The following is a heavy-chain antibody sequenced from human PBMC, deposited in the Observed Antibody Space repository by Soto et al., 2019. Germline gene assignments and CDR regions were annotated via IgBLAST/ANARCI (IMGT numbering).Heavy chain of an antibody. Sequence: GGSLRLSCAASGVTVSSNYMSWVRQAPGKGLEWVSVIYSGGRTYYADSVKGRFTISRDNSKNTLYLQMNSLRAEDTAVYYCGRHGYNYGGGYFDYWGQGTLVTVSS. J-gene: IGHJ4*02. CDR3: GRHGYNYGGGYFDY. CDR2: IYSGGRT. D-gene: IGHD5-18*01. CDR1: GVTVSSNY. V-gene: IGHV3-66*04.